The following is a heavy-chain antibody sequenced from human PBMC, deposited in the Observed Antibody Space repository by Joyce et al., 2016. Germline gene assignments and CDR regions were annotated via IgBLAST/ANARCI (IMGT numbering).Heavy chain of an antibody. V-gene: IGHV3-74*01. CDR1: GFTFTNYW. Sequence: EVQLVESGGGLLQPGGSLRLSCAASGFTFTNYWMHWVRQAPGKGLVGVARVDSDGSGTSYADSVKGRFTISRDNAENMVHLQMNSLRTEDTAVYFCGSVFEYWGRGALVTVSS. CDR3: GSVFEY. CDR2: VDSDGSGT. J-gene: IGHJ4*02.